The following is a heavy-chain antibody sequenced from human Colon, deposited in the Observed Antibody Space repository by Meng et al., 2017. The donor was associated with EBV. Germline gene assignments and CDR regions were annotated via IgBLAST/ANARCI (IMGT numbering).Heavy chain of an antibody. J-gene: IGHJ4*02. CDR2: IYHSGST. CDR1: GGPRSSRNG. Sequence: GRWQGRRRGLGNPSGTLPTTCAVSGGPRSSRNGWSWVRQPPGKGLEWIGEIYHSGSTNYNPSLKSRVTISVDESKNQFSLRLSSVTAADTAVYYCARVGAYCGGDCYHPRWGQGTLVTVSS. D-gene: IGHD2-21*02. CDR3: ARVGAYCGGDCYHPR. V-gene: IGHV4-4*02.